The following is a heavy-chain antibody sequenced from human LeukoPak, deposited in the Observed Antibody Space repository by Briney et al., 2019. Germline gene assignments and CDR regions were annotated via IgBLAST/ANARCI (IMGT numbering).Heavy chain of an antibody. CDR2: ISYDGSNK. CDR3: ARGPLPVDTAMVTVDY. D-gene: IGHD5-18*01. J-gene: IGHJ4*02. CDR1: GFTFSSYA. Sequence: PGRSLRLSCAASGFTFSSYAMHWVRQAPGKGLEWVAVISYDGSNKYYADSVKGRFTISRDNSKNTLYLQMNSRRAEDTAVYYCARGPLPVDTAMVTVDYWGQGTLVTVSS. V-gene: IGHV3-30*04.